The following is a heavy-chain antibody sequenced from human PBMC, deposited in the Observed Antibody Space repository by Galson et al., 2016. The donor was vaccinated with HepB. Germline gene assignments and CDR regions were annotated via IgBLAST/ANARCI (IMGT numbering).Heavy chain of an antibody. CDR3: ARAVMLGRGMDV. CDR2: TFYRSTWEN. CDR1: GDSVYNNGAA. J-gene: IGHJ6*02. Sequence: CAISGDSVYNNGAAWVWIRQSPSRGLGWLGRTFYRSTWENHYAGSVKNRITISPDTSRNQFSLHLNSVTPEDTAVCYCARAVMLGRGMDVWGQGTTVTVSS. D-gene: IGHD3-10*01. V-gene: IGHV6-1*01.